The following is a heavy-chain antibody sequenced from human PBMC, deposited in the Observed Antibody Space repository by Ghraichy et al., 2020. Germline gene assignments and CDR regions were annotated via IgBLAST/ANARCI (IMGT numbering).Heavy chain of an antibody. Sequence: GSLRLSCAASGFTFSSYSMNWVRQAPGKGLEWVSYISSSSSTIYYADSVKGRFTISRDNAKNSLYLQMNSLRDEDTAVYYCARGLSGVVIIRYYGMDVWGQGTTVTVSS. CDR3: ARGLSGVVIIRYYGMDV. J-gene: IGHJ6*02. V-gene: IGHV3-48*02. CDR1: GFTFSSYS. D-gene: IGHD3-3*01. CDR2: ISSSSSTI.